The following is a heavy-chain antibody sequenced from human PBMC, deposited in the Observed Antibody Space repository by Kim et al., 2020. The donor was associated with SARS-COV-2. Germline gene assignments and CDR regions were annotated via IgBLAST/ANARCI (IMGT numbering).Heavy chain of an antibody. CDR1: GGSISNGGYY. Sequence: SETLSLTCTVSGGSISNGGYYWSWIRQHPGKGLEWIGYIYYSGSTYYNPSLKSRVTISVDTSKNQFSLKLSSVTAADTAVYYCARAGAGRITIFGVVIESFDYWGQGTLVTVSS. CDR3: ARAGAGRITIFGVVIESFDY. V-gene: IGHV4-31*03. D-gene: IGHD3-3*01. CDR2: IYYSGST. J-gene: IGHJ4*02.